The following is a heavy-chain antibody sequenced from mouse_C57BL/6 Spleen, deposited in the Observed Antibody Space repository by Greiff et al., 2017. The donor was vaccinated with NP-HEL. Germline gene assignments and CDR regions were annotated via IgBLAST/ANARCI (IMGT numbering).Heavy chain of an antibody. D-gene: IGHD1-1*01. CDR3: AREGTTVVATGGFDY. J-gene: IGHJ2*01. Sequence: EVKLVESGGGLVKPGGSLKLSCAASGFTFSSYAMSWVRQTPEKRLEWVATISDGGSYTYYPDNVKGRFTISRDNAKNNLYLQMSHLKSEDTAMYYCAREGTTVVATGGFDYWGQGTTLTVSS. V-gene: IGHV5-4*01. CDR1: GFTFSSYA. CDR2: ISDGGSYT.